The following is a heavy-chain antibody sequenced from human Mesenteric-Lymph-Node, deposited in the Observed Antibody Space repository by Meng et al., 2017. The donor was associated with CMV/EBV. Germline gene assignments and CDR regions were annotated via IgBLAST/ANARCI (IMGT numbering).Heavy chain of an antibody. D-gene: IGHD5-12*01. CDR1: GSTFTSYD. V-gene: IGHV1-8*01. J-gene: IGHJ4*02. CDR3: ARVGGYEAEFDY. Sequence: CKASGSTFTSYDINWVRQATGQGLEWMGWMKPNSGNTDYAQKFQGRVTMTRDTSISTAYMELTSLRSEDTAVYYCARVGGYEAEFDYWGQGTLVTVSS. CDR2: MKPNSGNT.